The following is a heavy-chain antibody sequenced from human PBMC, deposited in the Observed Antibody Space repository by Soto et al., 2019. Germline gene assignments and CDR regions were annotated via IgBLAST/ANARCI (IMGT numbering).Heavy chain of an antibody. Sequence: QVQLVQSGAEVKKPGASVKVSCKASGYTFTRYGISWVRQAPGQGLEWMGWISAHNGDTNYAQKLQGRVTVTTDTSXITAYMELRSLRSDDTAVYYCARDQGERSGYSDFDYWGQGTLVTVSS. D-gene: IGHD3-22*01. J-gene: IGHJ4*02. CDR3: ARDQGERSGYSDFDY. CDR2: ISAHNGDT. V-gene: IGHV1-18*01. CDR1: GYTFTRYG.